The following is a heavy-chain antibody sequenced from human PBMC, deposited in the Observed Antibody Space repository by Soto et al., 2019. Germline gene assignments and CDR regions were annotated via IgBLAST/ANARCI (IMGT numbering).Heavy chain of an antibody. CDR1: GFTFSSYA. Sequence: LRLSCAASGFTFSSYAMSWVRQAPGKGLEWVSAISGSGGSTYYADSVKGRFTISRDNSKNTLYLQMNSLRAEDTAVYYCCEGPIYTVTHPRHFDYWGQGTLVTVSS. CDR2: ISGSGGST. J-gene: IGHJ4*02. D-gene: IGHD4-17*01. CDR3: CEGPIYTVTHPRHFDY. V-gene: IGHV3-23*01.